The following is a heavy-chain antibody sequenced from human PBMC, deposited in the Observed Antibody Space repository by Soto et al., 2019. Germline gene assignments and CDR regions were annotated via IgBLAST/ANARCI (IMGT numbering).Heavy chain of an antibody. V-gene: IGHV2-5*02. Sequence: QITLKESGPTLVKPTQTLTLTCTFSGFSLSTSGVGVGWIRQPPGKALEWLALIYWDDDKRYSPSLKSRLTITKDFSKNQVVLTMTNMDPVDTATYYCAHFQPASSYDYMWGSYIGAFDIWGQGTMVTVSS. D-gene: IGHD3-16*01. CDR3: AHFQPASSYDYMWGSYIGAFDI. CDR2: IYWDDDK. CDR1: GFSLSTSGVG. J-gene: IGHJ3*02.